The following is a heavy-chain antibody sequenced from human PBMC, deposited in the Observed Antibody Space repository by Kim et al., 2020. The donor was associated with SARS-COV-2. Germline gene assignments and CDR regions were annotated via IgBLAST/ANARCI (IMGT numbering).Heavy chain of an antibody. Sequence: ASVKVSCTASGYTFTGHYIHWVRQAPGQGLEWMGWIHPNSGATNSAQKFQGRVTMTRETSISTAYMELSSLRSDDTALYYCARGRSVMATTPNHFDYWGRGTLVTVSS. D-gene: IGHD5-12*01. V-gene: IGHV1-2*02. CDR2: IHPNSGAT. CDR1: GYTFTGHY. CDR3: ARGRSVMATTPNHFDY. J-gene: IGHJ4*02.